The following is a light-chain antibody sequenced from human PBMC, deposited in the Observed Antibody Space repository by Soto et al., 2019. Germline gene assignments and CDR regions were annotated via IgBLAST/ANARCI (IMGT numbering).Light chain of an antibody. V-gene: IGLV1-40*01. CDR3: QSYDDSLSVHYV. J-gene: IGLJ1*01. CDR2: GNT. CDR1: SSNIGSTYD. Sequence: QSVLTQPPSVSGAPGQRVTISCTGSSSNIGSTYDVQWYQQLPGTAPKLLIHGNTDRPSGVPDRFSGSKSVTSASLAITGLQADDEADYYCQSYDDSLSVHYVFGTGTKLTVL.